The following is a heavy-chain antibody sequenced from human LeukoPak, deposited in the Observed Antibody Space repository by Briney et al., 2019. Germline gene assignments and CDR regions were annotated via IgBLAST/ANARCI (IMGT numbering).Heavy chain of an antibody. CDR3: ARVATDYYGSGSYSGSDY. CDR2: ISAYNGNT. J-gene: IGHJ4*02. CDR1: GYTFTSYG. D-gene: IGHD3-10*01. Sequence: ASVKVSCKASGYTFTSYGISWVRQAPGQGLEWMGWISAYNGNTNHAQKLQGRVTMTTDTSTSTAYMEVRSLRSDDTAVYYCARVATDYYGSGSYSGSDYWGQGTLVTVSS. V-gene: IGHV1-18*01.